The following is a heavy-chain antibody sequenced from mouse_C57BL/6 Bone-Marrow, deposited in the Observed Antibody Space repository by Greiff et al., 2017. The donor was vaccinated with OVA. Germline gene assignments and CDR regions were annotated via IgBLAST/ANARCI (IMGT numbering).Heavy chain of an antibody. CDR1: GYAFSSSW. V-gene: IGHV1-82*01. CDR2: IYPGDGDT. J-gene: IGHJ2*01. CDR3: ARRGLFFDY. Sequence: QVQLKESGPELVKPGASVKISCKASGYAFSSSWMNWVKQRPGKGLEWIGRIYPGDGDTNYNGKFKGKATLTADKSSSTAYMQLSSLTSEDSAVYFCARRGLFFDYWGQGTTLTVSS. D-gene: IGHD3-3*01.